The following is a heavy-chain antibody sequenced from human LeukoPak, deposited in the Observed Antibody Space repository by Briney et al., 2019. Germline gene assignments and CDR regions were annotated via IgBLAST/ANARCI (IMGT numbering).Heavy chain of an antibody. CDR1: GFAFSTYS. Sequence: GGSLRLSCAASGFAFSTYSMHWVRQAPGKGLEWVAVISYDGSNKYYADSVKGRFTISRDNSKNTLYLQMNSLRAEDTAVYYCARDKEVLWGQGTLVTASS. D-gene: IGHD1-1*01. V-gene: IGHV3-30*01. CDR3: ARDKEVL. CDR2: ISYDGSNK. J-gene: IGHJ4*02.